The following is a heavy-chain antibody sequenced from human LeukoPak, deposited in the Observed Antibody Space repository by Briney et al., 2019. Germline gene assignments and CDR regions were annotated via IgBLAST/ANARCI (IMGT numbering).Heavy chain of an antibody. Sequence: GESLKISCKGSGYRFSSYWIGWVRRMPGKGLEWMGIIYPRDSDTRYSPSFQGQVTISVDKSISTAYLQWSSLEASDTAMYYCASSVEVAGGRCFDYWGQGTLVTVSS. CDR2: IYPRDSDT. V-gene: IGHV5-51*01. J-gene: IGHJ4*02. D-gene: IGHD6-19*01. CDR3: ASSVEVAGGRCFDY. CDR1: GYRFSSYW.